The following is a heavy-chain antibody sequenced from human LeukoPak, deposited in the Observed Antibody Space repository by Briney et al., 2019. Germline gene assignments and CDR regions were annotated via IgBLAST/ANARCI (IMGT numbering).Heavy chain of an antibody. CDR3: ARDANGSGSYYKVVPLDFDY. Sequence: GGSLRLSCAASGFTFSSYWIHWVRQAPGKGLGWVLRINSDGSSTSYADSVKVRFTISSDNANNTLYLQMNSLRAEDTAVYYCARDANGSGSYYKVVPLDFDYWGQGTLVTVSS. CDR2: INSDGSST. V-gene: IGHV3-74*01. CDR1: GFTFSSYW. J-gene: IGHJ4*02. D-gene: IGHD3-10*01.